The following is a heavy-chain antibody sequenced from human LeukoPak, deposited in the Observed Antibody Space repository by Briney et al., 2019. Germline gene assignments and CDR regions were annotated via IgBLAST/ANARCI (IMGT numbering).Heavy chain of an antibody. J-gene: IGHJ2*01. D-gene: IGHD2-2*01. CDR2: IYPGNSDT. V-gene: IGHV5-51*01. CDR3: ARRGTSSGSHWYFDL. CDR1: GYRFTSYW. Sequence: GESLKISFQGSGYRFTSYWIGWVRPMPGKGLEWMGIIYPGNSDTRYSPSFQGQVTISVDKSITTAYLQWSSLKASDTAMYYCARRGTSSGSHWYFDLWGRGTLVAVSS.